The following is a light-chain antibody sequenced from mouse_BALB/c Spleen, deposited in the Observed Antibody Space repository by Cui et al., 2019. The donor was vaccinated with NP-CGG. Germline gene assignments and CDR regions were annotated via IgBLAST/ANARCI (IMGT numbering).Light chain of an antibody. J-gene: IGLJ1*01. V-gene: IGLV1*01. CDR2: GIN. Sequence: QAVVTQESALTTSPGETVTLTCPCSTGAATSINYANWVQEKPDHLFTGLIGGINNRAPGVPARFSGALIGDKAPLTITGAQTEDEAIYFCALCYSNHWVFGGGTKLTVL. CDR1: TGAATSINY. CDR3: ALCYSNHWV.